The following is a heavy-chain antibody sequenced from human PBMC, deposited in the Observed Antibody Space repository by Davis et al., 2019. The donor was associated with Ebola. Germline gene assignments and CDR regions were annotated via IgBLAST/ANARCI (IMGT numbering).Heavy chain of an antibody. CDR3: ARHSGAGTYAPYYYYCGMDV. Sequence: SETLSLTCTVSGGSISSYYWSWIRQPPGKGLEWIGYIYYSGSTNYNPSLKSRVTISVDTSKNQFSLKLSSVTAADTAVYYCARHSGAGTYAPYYYYCGMDVWGKGTTVTVSS. V-gene: IGHV4-59*01. CDR1: GGSISSYY. J-gene: IGHJ6*04. CDR2: IYYSGST. D-gene: IGHD6-13*01.